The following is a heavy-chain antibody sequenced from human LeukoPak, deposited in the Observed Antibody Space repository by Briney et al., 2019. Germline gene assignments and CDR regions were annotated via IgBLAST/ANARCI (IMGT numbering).Heavy chain of an antibody. J-gene: IGHJ6*02. CDR2: IYYSGST. CDR1: GGSISSGGYY. D-gene: IGHD3-3*01. V-gene: IGHV4-31*03. Sequence: ASQTLSLTCTASGGSISSGGYYWSWIRQHPGKGLEWIGYIYYSGSTYYNPSLKSRVTISVDTSKNQFSLKLSSVTAADTAVYYCARTAVYEDDFWSDPVGMDVWGQGTTVTVSS. CDR3: ARTAVYEDDFWSDPVGMDV.